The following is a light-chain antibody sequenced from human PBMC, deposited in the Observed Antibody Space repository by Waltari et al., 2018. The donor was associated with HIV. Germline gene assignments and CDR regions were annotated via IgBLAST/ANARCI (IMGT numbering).Light chain of an antibody. Sequence: QSVLTQPPSASATPGQRVTISCSGSSSNIGSNYVYWYQQLPGTAPKLLIYRNNQRPSGVPYRFSGSKSGTSASLAISGLRSEDEADYYCAAWGDSLTSYVFGTGTKVTVL. CDR1: SSNIGSNY. CDR3: AAWGDSLTSYV. V-gene: IGLV1-47*01. J-gene: IGLJ1*01. CDR2: RNN.